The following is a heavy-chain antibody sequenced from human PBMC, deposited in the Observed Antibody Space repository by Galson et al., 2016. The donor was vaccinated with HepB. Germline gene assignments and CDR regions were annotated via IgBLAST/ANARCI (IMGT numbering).Heavy chain of an antibody. Sequence: VKVSCKASGYTFTDYYLHWVRQAPGQGLEWMGWINPSSGGTNYAQKIQDRVTMTRDTSISTAYMELSRLRSDDTAIYYCAKASRAGISSFYYAMDVWGEGATVAVSS. CDR2: INPSSGGT. J-gene: IGHJ6*04. CDR3: AKASRAGISSFYYAMDV. CDR1: GYTFTDYY. V-gene: IGHV1-2*02. D-gene: IGHD3-10*01.